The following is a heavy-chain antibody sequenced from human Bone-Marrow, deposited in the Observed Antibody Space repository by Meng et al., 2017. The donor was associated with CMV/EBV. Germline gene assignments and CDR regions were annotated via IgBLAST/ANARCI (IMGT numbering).Heavy chain of an antibody. Sequence: GGSLRLSCAASGFTFSSYGMHWVRQAPGKGLEWVAVIWYDGSNKYYADSVKGRFTISRDNSKNTLYLQMNSLRAEDTAVYYCAKDLLSGYDSSGYYYDYYYYYGTDFWGQGTTVTVSS. CDR2: IWYDGSNK. D-gene: IGHD3-22*01. V-gene: IGHV3-33*06. CDR1: GFTFSSYG. J-gene: IGHJ6*01. CDR3: AKDLLSGYDSSGYYYDYYYYYGTDF.